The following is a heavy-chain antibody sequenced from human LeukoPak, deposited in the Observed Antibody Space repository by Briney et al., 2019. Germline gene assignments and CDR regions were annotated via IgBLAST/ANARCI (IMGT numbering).Heavy chain of an antibody. CDR2: TYYRSKWYT. CDR1: GDTVSSNTAA. Sequence: PSQTLSLTCAISGDTVSSNTAAWIWIRQSPSRGLECLGRTYYRSKWYTEYAVSVKSRMTINVDTSKNQFSLQLNSVTPEDTAVYYCARDRGASGWLDYWDQGALVTVSS. D-gene: IGHD6-19*01. J-gene: IGHJ4*02. V-gene: IGHV6-1*01. CDR3: ARDRGASGWLDY.